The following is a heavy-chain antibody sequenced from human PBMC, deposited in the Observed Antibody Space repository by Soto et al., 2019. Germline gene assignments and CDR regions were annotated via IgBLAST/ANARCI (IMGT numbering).Heavy chain of an antibody. D-gene: IGHD1-7*01. CDR3: ARGELDLTIDY. CDR1: GFSLRSRS. V-gene: IGHV3-48*02. CDR2: ISGSSSTI. Sequence: EVQLLESGGGLVQPGGSLRLSCAASGFSLRSRSMNWVRQAPGKGLEWVSYISGSSSTIYYTDSVKGRFTISRDNAKNSLYLQMNSLRHADKDVYYCARGELDLTIDYWGQGTQVTVSS. J-gene: IGHJ4*02.